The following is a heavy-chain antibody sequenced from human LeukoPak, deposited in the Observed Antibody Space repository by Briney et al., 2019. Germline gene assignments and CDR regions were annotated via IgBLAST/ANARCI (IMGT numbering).Heavy chain of an antibody. D-gene: IGHD3-16*01. V-gene: IGHV1-2*02. CDR2: INPYSGDT. CDR3: ARYLAEPAATDDAFDI. Sequence: ASVKVSCKTSGYTFTTYFIHWVRQAPGQGLEWMGGINPYSGDTKYAQKLQGRVTMTRDTSISTAYMELSRLMSDDTAVYYCARYLAEPAATDDAFDIWGQGTMVVVSS. J-gene: IGHJ3*02. CDR1: GYTFTTYF.